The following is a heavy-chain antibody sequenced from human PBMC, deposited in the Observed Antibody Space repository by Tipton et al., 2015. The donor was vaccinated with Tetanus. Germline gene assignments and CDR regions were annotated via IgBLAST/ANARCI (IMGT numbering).Heavy chain of an antibody. CDR2: IFHTGGA. CDR1: GGSVNSDDYY. CDR3: ARVDDSVWGCPFDP. D-gene: IGHD3-16*01. V-gene: IGHV4-31*03. Sequence: TLSLTCTVSGGSVNSDDYYWTWIRQHPGKGLDWIGYIFHTGGADYNPSLKSRATISIDTSKNQFSLKLSSVTAADTAVYYCARVDDSVWGCPFDPWGEGVLVTGSA. J-gene: IGHJ5*02.